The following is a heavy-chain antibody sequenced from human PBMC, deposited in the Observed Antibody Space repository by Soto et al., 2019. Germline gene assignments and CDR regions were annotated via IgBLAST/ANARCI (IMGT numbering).Heavy chain of an antibody. V-gene: IGHV3-66*01. J-gene: IGHJ4*02. CDR3: ARVSLSRSSSGEGFVY. Sequence: PGGSLRLSCAASGFTVSSNYMSWVRQAPGKGLEWVSVIYSGGSTYYADSVKGRFTISRDNSKNTLYLQMNSLRAEDTAVYYCARVSLSRSSSGEGFVYWGEGTLVTVSS. CDR2: IYSGGST. D-gene: IGHD6-6*01. CDR1: GFTVSSNY.